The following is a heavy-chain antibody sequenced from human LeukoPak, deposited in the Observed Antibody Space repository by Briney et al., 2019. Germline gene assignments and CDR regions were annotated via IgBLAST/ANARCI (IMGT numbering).Heavy chain of an antibody. Sequence: SETLSLTCTVSGGSISSYYWSWIRQPPGKGLEWIGYISYSGSTNRNPSLKSRVTISIDTSKNQFSLKLRPVTAADTAIYYCARQGYDILTGYIDAFDIWGQGTMVTVSS. CDR3: ARQGYDILTGYIDAFDI. V-gene: IGHV4-59*08. CDR2: ISYSGST. J-gene: IGHJ3*02. D-gene: IGHD3-9*01. CDR1: GGSISSYY.